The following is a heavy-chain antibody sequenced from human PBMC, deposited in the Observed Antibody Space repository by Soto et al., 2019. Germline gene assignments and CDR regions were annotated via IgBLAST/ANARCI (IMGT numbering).Heavy chain of an antibody. CDR2: INHSGST. J-gene: IGHJ6*02. CDR1: GGSFSGYY. Sequence: SETLSLTCAVYGGSFSGYYWSWIRQPPGKGLEWIGEINHSGSTNYNPSLKSRVTISVDTSKNQFSLKLSSVTAADTAVYYCARDLPTYYDFWSGSPRYHGMDVWGQGTTVTVSS. V-gene: IGHV4-34*01. CDR3: ARDLPTYYDFWSGSPRYHGMDV. D-gene: IGHD3-3*01.